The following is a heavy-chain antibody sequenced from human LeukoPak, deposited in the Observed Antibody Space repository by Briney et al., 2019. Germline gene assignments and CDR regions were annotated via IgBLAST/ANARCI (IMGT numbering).Heavy chain of an antibody. CDR2: IITIPGIA. D-gene: IGHD5-24*01. Sequence: APVKVSCKASGGTFSSYAISWVRQAPGQGLEWMGRIITIPGIANYAQKFQGRVTITADKSTSTAYMELRSLRSEDTAVYYCARVEMATIYFDYWGQGTLVTVST. V-gene: IGHV1-69*04. CDR1: GGTFSSYA. J-gene: IGHJ4*02. CDR3: ARVEMATIYFDY.